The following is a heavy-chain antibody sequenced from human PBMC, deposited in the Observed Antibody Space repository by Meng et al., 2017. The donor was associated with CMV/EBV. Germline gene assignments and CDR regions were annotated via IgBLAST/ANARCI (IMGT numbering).Heavy chain of an antibody. V-gene: IGHV5-51*01. D-gene: IGHD2-2*01. Sequence: GESLKISCKGSGYSFTSYWIGWVRQMPGKGLEWMGIIYPGDSDTRYSPSFQGQVTISADKSISTAYLQWSSLKASDTAMYYCARRMGCCSSTGCYGVADAFDIWGQGTMVTVSS. CDR3: ARRMGCCSSTGCYGVADAFDI. CDR2: IYPGDSDT. J-gene: IGHJ3*02. CDR1: GYSFTSYW.